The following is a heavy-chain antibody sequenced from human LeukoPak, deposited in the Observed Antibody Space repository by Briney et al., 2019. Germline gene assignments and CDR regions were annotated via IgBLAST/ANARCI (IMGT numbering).Heavy chain of an antibody. Sequence: ASVKVSCKASGYTFTSYGISWVRQAPGQGLEWMGWISAYNGDTNYAQKLQGRVTITTDTSTSTGYMELRSLRSDDTAVYYCARDGALATERALDIRGQGTMVTVSS. CDR2: ISAYNGDT. V-gene: IGHV1-18*01. D-gene: IGHD1-26*01. CDR1: GYTFTSYG. CDR3: ARDGALATERALDI. J-gene: IGHJ3*02.